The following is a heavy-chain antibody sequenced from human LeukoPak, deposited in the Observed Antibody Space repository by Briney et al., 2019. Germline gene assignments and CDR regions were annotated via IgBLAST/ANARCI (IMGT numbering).Heavy chain of an antibody. CDR3: VRDQQPEVPISDSSPSA. D-gene: IGHD2-2*01. J-gene: IGHJ5*02. CDR1: GFTFSFYS. Sequence: GGSLRLSCAASGFTFSFYSMHWVRQAPGKGLEWVSCISSSGNYIYYADSVKGRFIISRDNDKNSLHLQMNILRADDTAVYYCVRDQQPEVPISDSSPSAWGQGTLVTVSS. V-gene: IGHV3-21*01. CDR2: ISSSGNYI.